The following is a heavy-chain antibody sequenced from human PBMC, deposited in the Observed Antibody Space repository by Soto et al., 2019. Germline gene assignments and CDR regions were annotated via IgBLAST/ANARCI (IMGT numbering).Heavy chain of an antibody. D-gene: IGHD2-2*02. CDR2: ISYDGTTK. CDR1: GFAFSGFA. Sequence: QVILVESGGGVVQSGRSLRLSCAASGFAFSGFAIHWVRQAPGKGLEWVALISYDGTTKYYADSVKGRFTISRDNSRNTAYLHMNSLTAEDTAIYFCARRGLEAHNTGTGQDYFDYWGQGTLVTVSS. J-gene: IGHJ4*02. V-gene: IGHV3-30-3*01. CDR3: ARRGLEAHNTGTGQDYFDY.